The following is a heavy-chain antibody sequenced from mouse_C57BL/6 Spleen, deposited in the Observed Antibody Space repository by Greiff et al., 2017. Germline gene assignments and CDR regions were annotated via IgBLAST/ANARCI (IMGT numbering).Heavy chain of an antibody. D-gene: IGHD2-3*01. J-gene: IGHJ2*01. V-gene: IGHV1-59*01. CDR3: ARRNYEGYPCY. Sequence: VQLQQPGAELVRPGTSVKLSCKASGYTFTSYWMHWVKQRPGQGLEWIGVIDPSDSYTNYNQKFKGKATLTVDTSSSTAYMQLSSLTSEDSAVYYCARRNYEGYPCYWGQGTTLTVSS. CDR2: IDPSDSYT. CDR1: GYTFTSYW.